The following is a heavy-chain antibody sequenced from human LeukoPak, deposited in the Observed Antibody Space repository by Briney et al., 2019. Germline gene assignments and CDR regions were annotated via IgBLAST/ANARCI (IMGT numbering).Heavy chain of an antibody. Sequence: SETLSLTCAVSGGSISSGGYSWSWIRQPPGKGLEWIGYIYHSGSTYYNPSLKSRVTISVDRSKNQFSLKLSSVTAADTAVYYCARDQEGYDYYYYYMDVWGKGTTVTVSS. CDR1: GGSISSGGYS. J-gene: IGHJ6*03. CDR2: IYHSGST. V-gene: IGHV4-30-2*01. CDR3: ARDQEGYDYYYYYMDV. D-gene: IGHD5-12*01.